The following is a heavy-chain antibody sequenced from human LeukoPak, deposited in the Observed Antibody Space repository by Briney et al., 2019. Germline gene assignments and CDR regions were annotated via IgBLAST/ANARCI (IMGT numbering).Heavy chain of an antibody. D-gene: IGHD3-22*01. Sequence: ASVKVSCKASGYTFTSYGISWVRQAPGQGLEWMGWISAYNGNTNYAQKLQGRVTMTTDTSTSTAYMELRSLRSDDTAVYYCARVSMIVVAADYFDYWGQGTLVTVSS. J-gene: IGHJ4*02. CDR1: GYTFTSYG. CDR3: ARVSMIVVAADYFDY. V-gene: IGHV1-18*01. CDR2: ISAYNGNT.